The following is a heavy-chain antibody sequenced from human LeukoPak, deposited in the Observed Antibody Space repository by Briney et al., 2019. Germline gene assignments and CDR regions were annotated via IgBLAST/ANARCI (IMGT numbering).Heavy chain of an antibody. CDR3: ARGAAAGIYWYFDL. Sequence: ASVKVSCKASGYTFTGYYMHWVRQAPGQGLEWMGWINPNSGGTNYAQKFQGRVTMTRDTSISTAYMELSRLRSDDTAVYYCARGAAAGIYWYFDLWGRGTLVTVSS. CDR1: GYTFTGYY. V-gene: IGHV1-2*02. D-gene: IGHD6-13*01. CDR2: INPNSGGT. J-gene: IGHJ2*01.